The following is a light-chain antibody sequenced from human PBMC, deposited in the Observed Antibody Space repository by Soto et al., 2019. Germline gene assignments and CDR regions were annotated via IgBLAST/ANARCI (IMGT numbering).Light chain of an antibody. J-gene: IGLJ1*01. CDR3: CSYASTHTYV. V-gene: IGLV2-11*01. Sequence: QSALTQPRSVSGSPGQSVTISCTGTSSDVGGYNSVSWYQQHPGKAPKLMISDVSERPSGVPDRFSGSKSANTASLTISGLQAEDEADYYCCSYASTHTYVFGTGTKVTVL. CDR2: DVS. CDR1: SSDVGGYNS.